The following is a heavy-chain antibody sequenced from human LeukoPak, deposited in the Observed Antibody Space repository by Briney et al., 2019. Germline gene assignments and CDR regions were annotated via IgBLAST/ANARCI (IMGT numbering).Heavy chain of an antibody. CDR3: ARVTRSPSLLWFGGGGKHNWFDP. CDR2: IYYSGST. CDR1: GDSVSSSSYY. V-gene: IGHV4-39*07. Sequence: PSETLSLTCTVSGDSVSSSSYYWGWIRQPPGKGLEWIGSIYYSGSTYYNPSLKSRVTISVDTSKNQFSLKLSSVTAADTAVYYCARVTRSPSLLWFGGGGKHNWFDPWGQGTLVTVSS. J-gene: IGHJ5*02. D-gene: IGHD3-10*01.